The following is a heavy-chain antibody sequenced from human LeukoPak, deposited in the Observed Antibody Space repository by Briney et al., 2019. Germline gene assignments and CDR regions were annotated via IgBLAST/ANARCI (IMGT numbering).Heavy chain of an antibody. D-gene: IGHD3-22*01. J-gene: IGHJ4*02. CDR3: ARSFAMAHDRSGYYGY. V-gene: IGHV3-30*01. CDR2: ISYDGSNK. CDR1: GFTFSSYA. Sequence: PGGSLRLSCAASGFTFSSYAMHWVRQAPGKGLEWVAVISYDGSNKYYADSVKGRFTISRDNSKNTLYLQMNSLRAEDTAVYYCARSFAMAHDRSGYYGYWGQGTLVTVSS.